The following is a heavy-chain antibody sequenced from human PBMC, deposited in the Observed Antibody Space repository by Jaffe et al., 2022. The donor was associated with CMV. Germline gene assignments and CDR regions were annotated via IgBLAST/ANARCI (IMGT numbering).Heavy chain of an antibody. CDR1: GFTFSNAW. D-gene: IGHD2-2*01. CDR3: TTDIVVVPAAGTIDY. V-gene: IGHV3-15*01. CDR2: IKSKTDGGTT. J-gene: IGHJ4*02. Sequence: EVQLVESGGGLVKPGGSLRLSCAASGFTFSNAWMSWVRQAPGKGLEWVGRIKSKTDGGTTDYAAPVKGRFTISRDDSKNTLYLQMNSLKTEDTAVYYCTTDIVVVPAAGTIDYWGQGTLVTVSS.